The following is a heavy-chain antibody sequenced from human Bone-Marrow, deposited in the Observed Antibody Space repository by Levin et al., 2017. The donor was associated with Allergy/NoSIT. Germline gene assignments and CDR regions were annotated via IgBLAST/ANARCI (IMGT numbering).Heavy chain of an antibody. V-gene: IGHV2-5*02. D-gene: IGHD3-10*01. CDR1: GFSLTTTGEG. Sequence: SGPTLVKPTQTLTLTCTFSGFSLTTTGEGVGWIRQPPGKALEWLALIYWDDDKRYSPPLTSRLTITKDISRYQVVLKMTNMDPGDTATYYCARHLFFGGSLGNWFDSWGPGTLVTVSS. CDR2: IYWDDDK. CDR3: ARHLFFGGSLGNWFDS. J-gene: IGHJ5*01.